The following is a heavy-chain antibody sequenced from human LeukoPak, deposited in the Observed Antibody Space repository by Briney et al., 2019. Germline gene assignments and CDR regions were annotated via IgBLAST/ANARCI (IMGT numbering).Heavy chain of an antibody. D-gene: IGHD6-13*01. CDR2: INHSGST. CDR3: ARGPAAAAGILGLYYYYYGMDV. J-gene: IGHJ6*02. Sequence: SETLSLTCAVYGGSFSGYYWSWIRQPPGKGLEWLGEINHSGSTNYNPSLKSRVTISVDTSKNQFSLKLSSVTAADTAVYYCARGPAAAAGILGLYYYYYGMDVWGQGTTVTVSS. CDR1: GGSFSGYY. V-gene: IGHV4-34*01.